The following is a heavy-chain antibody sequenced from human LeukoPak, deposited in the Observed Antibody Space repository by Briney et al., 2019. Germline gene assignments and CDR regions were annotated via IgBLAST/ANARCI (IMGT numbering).Heavy chain of an antibody. CDR2: ISGSGSDI. Sequence: PGGSLRLSCAASGFTFNNNAMSWIRQTPGKGLEWLAYISGSGSDIYFADSVKGRFTISRDNAKNSLYLQMNSLRAEDTAVYYCARDPSSGWYLKGWFDPWGQGTLVTVSS. CDR1: GFTFNNNA. J-gene: IGHJ5*02. D-gene: IGHD6-19*01. CDR3: ARDPSSGWYLKGWFDP. V-gene: IGHV3-11*04.